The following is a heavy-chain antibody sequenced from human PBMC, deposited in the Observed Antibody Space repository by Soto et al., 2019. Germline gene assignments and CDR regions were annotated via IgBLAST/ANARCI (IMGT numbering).Heavy chain of an antibody. D-gene: IGHD3-3*01. CDR3: ARVDRNDFWSGYYTRYYFDY. V-gene: IGHV4-61*01. J-gene: IGHJ4*02. Sequence: ATLSLTCTVSGGSVSSGSYYWSWIRQPPGKGLEWIGYIYYSGSTNYNPSLKSRVTISVDTSKNQFSLKLSSVTAADTAVYYCARVDRNDFWSGYYTRYYFDYWGQGTLVTVS. CDR2: IYYSGST. CDR1: GGSVSSGSYY.